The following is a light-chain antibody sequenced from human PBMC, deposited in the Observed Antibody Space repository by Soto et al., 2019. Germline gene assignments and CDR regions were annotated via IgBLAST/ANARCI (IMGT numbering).Light chain of an antibody. V-gene: IGKV3-20*01. Sequence: EIVLTQSRGTLSLSPGERATLSCRASQSVSNSYLAWYQQKPGQAPRLLIFHASSRATGIPDRFSGSGSGTDFTLTISRLEPEDFAVYYCQQYGSSPVTFGQGTKLEIK. CDR3: QQYGSSPVT. CDR1: QSVSNSY. J-gene: IGKJ2*01. CDR2: HAS.